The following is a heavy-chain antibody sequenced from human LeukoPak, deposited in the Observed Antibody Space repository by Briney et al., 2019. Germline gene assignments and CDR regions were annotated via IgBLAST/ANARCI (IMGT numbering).Heavy chain of an antibody. CDR1: GGSISTYY. J-gene: IGHJ4*02. CDR3: ARAGYSSSWYGLIFDY. CDR2: IYYSGNT. V-gene: IGHV4-59*08. Sequence: SETLSLTCTVSGGSISTYYWSWIRQPPGKGLEWIGYIYYSGNTNYNPSLKSRVTISVDTSKNQFSLKLSSVTAADTAVYYCARAGYSSSWYGLIFDYWGQGTLVTVSS. D-gene: IGHD6-13*01.